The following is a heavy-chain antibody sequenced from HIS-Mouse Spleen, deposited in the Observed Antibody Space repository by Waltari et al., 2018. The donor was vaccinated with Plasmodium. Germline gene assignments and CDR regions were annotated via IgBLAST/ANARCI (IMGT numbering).Heavy chain of an antibody. D-gene: IGHD6-13*01. CDR1: GFTFRSYW. V-gene: IGHV3-7*01. J-gene: IGHJ2*01. Sequence: EVQLEESGGGLVQPGGSLRLSCAASGFTFRSYWMSWVHQAPGKGLEWVANIKQDGSEKYYVDSVKGRFTISRDNAKNSLYLQMNSLRAEDTAVYYCASSWYWYFDLWGRGTLVTVSS. CDR3: ASSWYWYFDL. CDR2: IKQDGSEK.